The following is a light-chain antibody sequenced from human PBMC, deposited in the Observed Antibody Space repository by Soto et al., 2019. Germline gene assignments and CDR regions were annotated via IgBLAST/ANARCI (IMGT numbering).Light chain of an antibody. CDR2: GAS. CDR3: QQYDSAPRT. CDR1: QSATSTS. V-gene: IGKV3-20*01. J-gene: IGKJ1*01. Sequence: EIELTQSPCTLSVSPGERATLSCRASQSATSTSLAWYQQKPGQAPRLLISGASRRAARIPDSFSGSGSGTDFTLTISRLQPEDFAVYYCQQYDSAPRTFGQGTKVDIK.